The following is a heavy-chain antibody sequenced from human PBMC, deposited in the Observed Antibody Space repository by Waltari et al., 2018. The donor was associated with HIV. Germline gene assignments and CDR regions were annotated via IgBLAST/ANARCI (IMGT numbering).Heavy chain of an antibody. D-gene: IGHD2-2*01. V-gene: IGHV1-2*04. CDR2: INPNSGGT. Sequence: QVQLVQSGAEVKQPGASVKVSCTASGNTFPGSNMTWVRQAPGQGLEWMGWINPNSGGTNYAQKFQGWVTMTRDTSISTAYMELSRLRSDDTAVYYCARGRVVVPAALGNWCDPWGQGTLVTVSS. J-gene: IGHJ5*02. CDR3: ARGRVVVPAALGNWCDP. CDR1: GNTFPGSN.